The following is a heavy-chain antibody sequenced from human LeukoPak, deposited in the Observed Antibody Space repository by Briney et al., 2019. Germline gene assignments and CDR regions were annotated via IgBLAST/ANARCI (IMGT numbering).Heavy chain of an antibody. V-gene: IGHV1-69*06. CDR3: ARAPRIAAAGQGAFDY. CDR2: IIPIFGTA. Sequence: SVKVSCKASGYTFTSYGISWVRQAPGQGLEWMGGIIPIFGTANYAQKFQGRVTITADKSTSTAYMELSSLRSEDTAVYYCARAPRIAAAGQGAFDYWGQGTLVTVSS. D-gene: IGHD6-13*01. J-gene: IGHJ4*02. CDR1: GYTFTSYG.